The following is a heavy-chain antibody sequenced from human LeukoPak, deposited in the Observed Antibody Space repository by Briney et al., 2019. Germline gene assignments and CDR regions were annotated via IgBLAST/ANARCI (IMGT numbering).Heavy chain of an antibody. CDR2: ISGNGGST. D-gene: IGHD6-19*01. CDR3: AKEGSSGWYPQYYFDY. CDR1: GFTFSSYA. J-gene: IGHJ4*02. V-gene: IGHV3-23*01. Sequence: PGGSLRLSCAASGFTFSSYAMSWVRQAPGKGLEWVSAISGNGGSTYYADSVKGRLTISRDNSKNTLYLQMNSLRAEDTAVYYCAKEGSSGWYPQYYFDYWGQGTLVTVSS.